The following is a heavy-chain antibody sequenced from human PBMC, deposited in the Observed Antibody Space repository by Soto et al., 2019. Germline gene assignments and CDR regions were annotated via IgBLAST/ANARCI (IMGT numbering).Heavy chain of an antibody. V-gene: IGHV4-34*01. CDR1: GGSFSGYY. CDR2: INHSGST. D-gene: IGHD3-10*01. Sequence: KPSETLSLTCAVYGGSFSGYYWSWIRQPPGKGLEWIGEINHSGSTNCNPSLKSRVTISVDTSKNQFSLKMSSVTAADTAVYFCARGRVRGVINFDYWGQGTLVTVSS. J-gene: IGHJ4*02. CDR3: ARGRVRGVINFDY.